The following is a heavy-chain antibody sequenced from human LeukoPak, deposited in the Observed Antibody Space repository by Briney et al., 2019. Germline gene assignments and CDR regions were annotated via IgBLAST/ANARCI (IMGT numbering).Heavy chain of an antibody. V-gene: IGHV1-18*01. J-gene: IGHJ4*02. D-gene: IGHD3-16*01. CDR1: GYSFTSYG. CDR3: AKVGVAQFDY. CDR2: ISAYNGNT. Sequence: ASVKVSCKASGYSFTSYGISWVRQAPGQGLEWMGWISAYNGNTNYAQKLQGRVTMTRDTSINTAYMELSRVRSDYTAVYYCAKVGVAQFDYWGQGTLVTVSS.